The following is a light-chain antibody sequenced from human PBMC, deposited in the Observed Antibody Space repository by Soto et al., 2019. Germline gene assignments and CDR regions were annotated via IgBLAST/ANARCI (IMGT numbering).Light chain of an antibody. J-gene: IGLJ1*01. CDR2: AVS. CDR3: ISYTDRQSYL. V-gene: IGLV2-14*03. Sequence: QSVLTQPASVSGSPGQSITISCSGTSSDIGSYDHVAWYQQFPGKSSKLIIYAVSDRPSGVSDRFSGSKSGISASLTISGLQTEDEADYYCISYTDRQSYLFGTGTKATVL. CDR1: SSDIGSYDH.